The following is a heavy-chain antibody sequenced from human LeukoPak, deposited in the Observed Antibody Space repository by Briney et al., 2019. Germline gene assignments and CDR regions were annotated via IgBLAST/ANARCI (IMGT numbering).Heavy chain of an antibody. D-gene: IGHD3-3*01. Sequence: GGSLRLSCAASGFTFSSYAMSWVRQAPGKGLEWVSAISGSGGSTYYADSVKGRFTISRDNSKNTLYLQMNSLRAEDTAVYYCAKSTAPDQIFGVTRNWFDPWGQGTLVTVSS. CDR2: ISGSGGST. V-gene: IGHV3-23*01. J-gene: IGHJ5*02. CDR3: AKSTAPDQIFGVTRNWFDP. CDR1: GFTFSSYA.